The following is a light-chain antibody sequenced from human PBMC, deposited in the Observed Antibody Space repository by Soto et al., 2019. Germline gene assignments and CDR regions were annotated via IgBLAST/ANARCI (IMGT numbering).Light chain of an antibody. V-gene: IGKV3-15*01. CDR3: QQYNNWPHT. Sequence: EIGMPQSPATLSASPGERATLTCRASQSVSSNLAWYQQKPGQAPRLLIYGASTRATGIPARFSGSGSGTEFTLTISSLQSEDVAVYYCQQYNNWPHTFGQGNKVEIK. CDR1: QSVSSN. J-gene: IGKJ2*01. CDR2: GAS.